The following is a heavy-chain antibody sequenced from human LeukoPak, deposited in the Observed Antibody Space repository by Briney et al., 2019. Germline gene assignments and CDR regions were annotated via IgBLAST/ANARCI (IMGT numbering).Heavy chain of an antibody. CDR2: IYYSGST. CDR3: ARHDIVVVPAATLAWFDP. J-gene: IGHJ5*02. CDR1: GGSISSSSYY. V-gene: IGHV4-39*01. D-gene: IGHD2-2*01. Sequence: SETLSLTCTVSGGSISSSSYYWGWIRQPPGKGLEWIGSIYYSGSTYYNPSLKSRVTISVDTSKNQFSLKLSSVTAADTAVYYCARHDIVVVPAATLAWFDPWGQGTLVTVSS.